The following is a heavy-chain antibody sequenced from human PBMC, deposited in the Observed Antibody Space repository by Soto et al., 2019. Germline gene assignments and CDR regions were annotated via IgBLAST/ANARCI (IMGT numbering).Heavy chain of an antibody. J-gene: IGHJ4*02. D-gene: IGHD3-22*01. V-gene: IGHV3-30-3*01. Sequence: PGGSLRLSCAASGFTFSSYAMHWVRQAPGKGLEWVAVISYDGSNKYYADSVKGRITISRDNSKNTLYLQMNSLRAEDTAVYYCARDPTLVVVTNPVDYWGQGTLVTVSS. CDR3: ARDPTLVVVTNPVDY. CDR1: GFTFSSYA. CDR2: ISYDGSNK.